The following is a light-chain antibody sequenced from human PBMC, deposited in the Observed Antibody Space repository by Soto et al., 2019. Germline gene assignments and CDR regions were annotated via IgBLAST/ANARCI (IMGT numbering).Light chain of an antibody. Sequence: QSAPTQPPSASGSPGQSATIPCTGTSSDVGAYNYVSWYQQYPGKAPKLIIYEVSKRPSGVPNRFSGSKSGNTASLTVSGLQPEDEADYYCSSYAGSSTWVFGGGTKLTVL. CDR1: SSDVGAYNY. J-gene: IGLJ2*01. CDR3: SSYAGSSTWV. CDR2: EVS. V-gene: IGLV2-8*01.